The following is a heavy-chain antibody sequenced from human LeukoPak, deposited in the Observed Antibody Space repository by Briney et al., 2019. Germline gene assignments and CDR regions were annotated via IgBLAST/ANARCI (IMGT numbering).Heavy chain of an antibody. CDR3: ARPQQYYDFWSGFSLLRPYYYYGMDV. V-gene: IGHV1-18*01. D-gene: IGHD3-3*01. J-gene: IGHJ6*02. CDR1: GYTFTSYG. CDR2: ISAYNGNT. Sequence: ASAKVSCKASGYTFTSYGISWVRQAPGQGLEWMGWISAYNGNTNYAQKLQGRVTMTTDTSTSTAYMELRSLRSDDTAVYYCARPQQYYDFWSGFSLLRPYYYYGMDVWGQGTTVTVSS.